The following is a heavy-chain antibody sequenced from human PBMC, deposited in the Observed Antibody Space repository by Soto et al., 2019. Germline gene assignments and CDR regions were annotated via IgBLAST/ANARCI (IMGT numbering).Heavy chain of an antibody. D-gene: IGHD3-10*01. Sequence: PGGSLRLSCAASGFTFSSYGMHWVRQAPGKGLEWVAVIWYDGSNKYYADSVKGRFTISRDNSKNTLYLQMNSLRAEDTAVYYCASLYGSGSYYIFDYWGQGTLVTVSS. CDR2: IWYDGSNK. J-gene: IGHJ4*02. CDR1: GFTFSSYG. CDR3: ASLYGSGSYYIFDY. V-gene: IGHV3-33*01.